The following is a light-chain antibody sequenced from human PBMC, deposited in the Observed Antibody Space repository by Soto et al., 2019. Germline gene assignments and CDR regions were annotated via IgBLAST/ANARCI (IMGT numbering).Light chain of an antibody. J-gene: IGLJ2*01. CDR1: SSDVGGYNY. Sequence: QSAPTQPASVSGSLGQSITISCTGTSSDVGGYNYVSWYQQHPGKDPKVVIFEVTKRPSGVSSRFSGSKSGNTASLTVSGLQAEDEGHYYCSSYTSSSTVLFGGGTKLTVL. CDR2: EVT. V-gene: IGLV2-14*01. CDR3: SSYTSSSTVL.